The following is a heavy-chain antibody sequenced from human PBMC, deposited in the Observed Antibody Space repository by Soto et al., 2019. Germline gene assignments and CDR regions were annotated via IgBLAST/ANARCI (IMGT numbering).Heavy chain of an antibody. CDR3: ATLIKAYYDDSSGYSQDY. V-gene: IGHV3-21*01. D-gene: IGHD3-22*01. CDR2: ISPRSAYI. Sequence: GGSLRLSCAASRFKFSDYSMNWVRQAPGKGLEWVSSISPRSAYIHYADAVKGRFIISRDDGKNALILQMNSLRAEDTAVYYCATLIKAYYDDSSGYSQDYWGQGTLVTVSS. J-gene: IGHJ4*02. CDR1: RFKFSDYS.